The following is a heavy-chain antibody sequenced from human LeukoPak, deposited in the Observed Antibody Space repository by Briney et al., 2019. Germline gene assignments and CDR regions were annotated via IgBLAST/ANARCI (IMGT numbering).Heavy chain of an antibody. CDR1: GGSISSSSYY. Sequence: SETLSLTCTVSGGSISSSSYYWGWIRQPPGKGLEWIGSTYYSGSTYYDPSLKSRVTISVDTSKNQFSLKLSSVTAADTAVYYCAKIQLVSVRGYYYMDVWGKGTTVTVSS. CDR3: AKIQLVSVRGYYYMDV. V-gene: IGHV4-39*01. J-gene: IGHJ6*03. CDR2: TYYSGST. D-gene: IGHD6-6*01.